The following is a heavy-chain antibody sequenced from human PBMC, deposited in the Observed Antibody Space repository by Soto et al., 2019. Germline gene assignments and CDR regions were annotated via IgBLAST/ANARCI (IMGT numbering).Heavy chain of an antibody. V-gene: IGHV4-34*01. J-gene: IGHJ6*02. D-gene: IGHD1-26*01. CDR3: ARASWELRANYYYYGMDV. CDR2: INHSGST. Sequence: PSETLSLTCAVYGGSFSGYYWSWIRQPPGKGLEWIGEINHSGSTNYNPSLKSRVTISVDTSKNQFSLKLSSVTAADTAVYYCARASWELRANYYYYGMDVWGQGTTVTVSS. CDR1: GGSFSGYY.